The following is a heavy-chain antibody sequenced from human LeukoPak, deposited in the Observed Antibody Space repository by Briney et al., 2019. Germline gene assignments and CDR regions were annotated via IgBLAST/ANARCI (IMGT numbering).Heavy chain of an antibody. J-gene: IGHJ4*02. CDR3: ARQGDGLGYCSSTSCYPGPFDY. CDR1: GGSISSGSYY. Sequence: SQTLSLTCTVSGGSISSGSYYWSWIRQPAGKGLEWIGRIYTSGSTNYNPSLKSRVTISVDTSKNQFSLKLSSVTAADTAVYYCARQGDGLGYCSSTSCYPGPFDYWGQGTLVTVSS. D-gene: IGHD2-2*01. CDR2: IYTSGST. V-gene: IGHV4-61*02.